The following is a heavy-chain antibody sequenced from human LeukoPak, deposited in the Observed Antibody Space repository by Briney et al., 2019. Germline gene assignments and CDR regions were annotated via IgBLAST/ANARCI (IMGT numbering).Heavy chain of an antibody. CDR3: ARHTIFCSFINCSPFDP. J-gene: IGHJ5*02. D-gene: IGHD3-3*01. CDR1: GGSINSALYY. CDR2: VSHDGIT. Sequence: SETLSLTSTVSGGSINSALYYWAWIRQTPEQQLEWIGSVSHDGITKYSPSLGGRVSLSADTSKNAFFMEVHSVTAADSAIYYCARHTIFCSFINCSPFDPWGQGTLVTVSS. V-gene: IGHV4-39*01.